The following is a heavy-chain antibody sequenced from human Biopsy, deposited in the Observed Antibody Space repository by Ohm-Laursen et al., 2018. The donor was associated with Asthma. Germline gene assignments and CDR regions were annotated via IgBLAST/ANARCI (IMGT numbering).Heavy chain of an antibody. Sequence: ASVKVSCKTSGYTFNRAGITRVRQAPGQGLEWMGWISVYNGNTKVAQKLQDRVTMITDTSTSTAYMELRSLRSDDTAVYFCARAVDYSHYYGIDVWGQGTTVTVS. J-gene: IGHJ6*02. CDR3: ARAVDYSHYYGIDV. V-gene: IGHV1-18*01. CDR1: GYTFNRAG. D-gene: IGHD3-10*01. CDR2: ISVYNGNT.